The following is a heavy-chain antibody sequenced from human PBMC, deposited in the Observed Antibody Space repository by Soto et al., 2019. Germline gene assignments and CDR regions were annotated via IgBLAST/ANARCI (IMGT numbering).Heavy chain of an antibody. CDR1: GVTSSNVW. CDR2: IKHDGSER. V-gene: IGHV3-7*04. J-gene: IGHJ4*02. D-gene: IGHD3-22*01. Sequence: GGSLRLSCAASGVTSSNVWVNWVRQAPGKGLEWVANIKHDGSERYYVDSVEGRFTISKDNAKNSLYLQMNSLRAEDTAVYYFTRDYDRRPSIYRGQGTLVTVST. CDR3: TRDYDRRPSIY.